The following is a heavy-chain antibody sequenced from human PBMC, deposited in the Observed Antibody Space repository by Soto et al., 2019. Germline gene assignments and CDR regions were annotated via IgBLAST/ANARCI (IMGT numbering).Heavy chain of an antibody. CDR1: GGSISSYY. CDR3: ASRSDYSYYGMDV. Sequence: SETLSLTCTVSGGSISSYYWSWIRQPPGKGLEWIGYIYYSGSTNYNPSLKSRVTISVDTSKNQFSLKLSSVTAADTAVYYCASRSDYSYYGMDVWGQGTTVTVSS. V-gene: IGHV4-59*01. J-gene: IGHJ6*02. CDR2: IYYSGST. D-gene: IGHD3-3*01.